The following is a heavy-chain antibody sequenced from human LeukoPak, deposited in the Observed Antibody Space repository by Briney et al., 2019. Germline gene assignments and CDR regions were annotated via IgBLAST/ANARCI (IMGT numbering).Heavy chain of an antibody. V-gene: IGHV3-30-3*01. J-gene: IGHJ5*02. CDR1: GFTFSSYA. D-gene: IGHD6-13*01. CDR3: AAATSIAAADTTPVRWFDP. Sequence: PGGSLRLSCAASGFTFSSYAMHWVRQAPGKGLEWVAVISYDGSNKYYADSVKGRFTISRDNSKNTLYLQMNSLRAEDTAVYYCAAATSIAAADTTPVRWFDPWGQGTLVTDSS. CDR2: ISYDGSNK.